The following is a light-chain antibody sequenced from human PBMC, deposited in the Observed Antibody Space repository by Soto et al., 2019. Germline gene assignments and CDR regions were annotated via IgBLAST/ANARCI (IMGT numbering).Light chain of an antibody. V-gene: IGKV1-33*01. J-gene: IGKJ3*01. Sequence: DIQMTQSPSSLSASVGDRVTITCQVSQDISNYLNWYQQKPGKAPKLLIYDASNLETGVPSRFSGSGSGTDFTFTISSLQPEDIATYYCQQYDTLRVTFGPGTKVDIK. CDR3: QQYDTLRVT. CDR1: QDISNY. CDR2: DAS.